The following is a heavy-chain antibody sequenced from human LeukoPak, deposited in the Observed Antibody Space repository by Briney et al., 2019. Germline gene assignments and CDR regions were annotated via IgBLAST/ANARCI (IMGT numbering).Heavy chain of an antibody. D-gene: IGHD3-3*01. CDR1: GFTFSNNW. Sequence: GGSLRLSCAASGFTFSNNWMTWVRQAPGKGLEWVASVKKDASEKYYVDSVKGRFTISRDNARNSLYLQMSSLRVGDTAVYYCASWAGNTGRDSWSGPFDYWGQGSLVTVSS. V-gene: IGHV3-7*01. CDR3: ASWAGNTGRDSWSGPFDY. J-gene: IGHJ4*02. CDR2: VKKDASEK.